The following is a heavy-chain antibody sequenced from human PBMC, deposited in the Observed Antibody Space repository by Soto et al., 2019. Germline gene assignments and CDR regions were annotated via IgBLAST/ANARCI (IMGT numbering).Heavy chain of an antibody. D-gene: IGHD3-22*01. CDR2: IYYSGST. J-gene: IGHJ4*02. CDR1: GSSISSSNW. Sequence: QVQLQESGPGLVKPSGTLSLTCAVSGSSISSSNWWSWVRQPPGKGLEWIGEIYYSGSTNYNPSLKSRVTFSVDKSKNHFSLKLSSVTAADTAVYYCAGVSYYDSSGYPPPFDYWGQGTLVTVSS. V-gene: IGHV4-4*02. CDR3: AGVSYYDSSGYPPPFDY.